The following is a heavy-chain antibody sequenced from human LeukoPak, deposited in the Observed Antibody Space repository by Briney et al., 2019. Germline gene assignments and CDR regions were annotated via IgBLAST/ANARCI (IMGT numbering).Heavy chain of an antibody. CDR1: GFTFSSYS. J-gene: IGHJ3*02. V-gene: IGHV3-23*01. CDR2: ISGSGGST. Sequence: PGGSLRLSCAASGFTFSSYSMSWVRQAPGKGLEWVSAISGSGGSTYYADSVKGRFTISRDNSKNTLYLQMNSLRAEDTAVYYCAKLGHGRGAFDIWGQGTMVTVSS. CDR3: AKLGHGRGAFDI. D-gene: IGHD3-16*01.